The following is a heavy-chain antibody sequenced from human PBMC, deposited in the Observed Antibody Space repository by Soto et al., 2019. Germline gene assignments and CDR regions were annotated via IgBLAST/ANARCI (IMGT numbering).Heavy chain of an antibody. CDR1: GFTFSNYA. V-gene: IGHV3-23*01. CDR3: AKALVGEVGATDY. Sequence: GSLRLSGTASGFTFSNYAMSWVRQAPGKGLEWVSAITRTDSTYYADSVKGRFTISRDNSRNTLYLQMNSLGAEDAALYYCAKALVGEVGATDYWGQGTLVTVSS. D-gene: IGHD1-26*01. CDR2: ITRTDST. J-gene: IGHJ4*02.